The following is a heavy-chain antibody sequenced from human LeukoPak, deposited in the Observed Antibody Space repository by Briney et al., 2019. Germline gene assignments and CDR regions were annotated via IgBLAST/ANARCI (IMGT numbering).Heavy chain of an antibody. V-gene: IGHV3-20*04. D-gene: IGHD4-17*01. Sequence: GGSLRLSCAASGFTFDNYGLSWVRQAPGKGLEWVSGINWNGGSTGHADSVKGRFTISRDNAKNSLYLQMNSLRAEDTALYYCARVGIYGDYNRYFDYWGQGTLVTVSS. CDR2: INWNGGST. CDR1: GFTFDNYG. CDR3: ARVGIYGDYNRYFDY. J-gene: IGHJ4*02.